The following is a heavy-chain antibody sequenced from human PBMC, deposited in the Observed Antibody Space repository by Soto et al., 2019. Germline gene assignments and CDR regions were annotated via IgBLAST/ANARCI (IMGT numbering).Heavy chain of an antibody. CDR2: IYHSGST. D-gene: IGHD6-13*01. CDR1: GGSVSSGSYY. J-gene: IGHJ4*02. V-gene: IGHV4-61*01. CDR3: ARGVVAAAALWVQFDY. Sequence: SETLSLTCTVSGGSVSSGSYYWSWIRQPPGKGLEWIGYIYHSGSTYYNPSLKSRVTISVDRSKNQFSLKLSSVTAADTAVYYCARGVVAAAALWVQFDYWGQGTLVTVSS.